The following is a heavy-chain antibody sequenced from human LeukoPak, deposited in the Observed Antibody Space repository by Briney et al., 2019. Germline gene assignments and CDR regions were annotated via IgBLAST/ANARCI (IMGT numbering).Heavy chain of an antibody. V-gene: IGHV3-74*01. CDR1: GFTFSGYW. J-gene: IGHJ4*02. Sequence: GGSLRLSCAASGFTFSGYWMHWVRQASGKGLVWISRINSDGTTTNYADSVNGRFTISRDNAKNTLYLQMNSLRAEGTAVYYCAKDRLRGTPDYFDYWGQGTLVTVSS. CDR2: INSDGTTT. D-gene: IGHD5-12*01. CDR3: AKDRLRGTPDYFDY.